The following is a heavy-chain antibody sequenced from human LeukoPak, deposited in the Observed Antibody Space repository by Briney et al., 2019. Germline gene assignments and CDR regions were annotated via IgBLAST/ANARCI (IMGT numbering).Heavy chain of an antibody. D-gene: IGHD3-16*01. Sequence: GASVKVSCKASGYTFTNYVINWVRQAPGQGLEWMGWISAYNGNTNYAQNLQDRVTMTTDTPTSTAYMELRSLRFDDTGVYYCAKESPLHGVDIWGQGTMVTVSS. V-gene: IGHV1-18*01. CDR2: ISAYNGNT. J-gene: IGHJ3*02. CDR3: AKESPLHGVDI. CDR1: GYTFTNYV.